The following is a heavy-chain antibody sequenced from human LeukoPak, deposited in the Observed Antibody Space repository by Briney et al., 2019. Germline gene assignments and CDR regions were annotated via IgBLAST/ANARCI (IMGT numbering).Heavy chain of an antibody. CDR2: IIPIFDTA. J-gene: IGHJ5*02. D-gene: IGHD3-3*01. V-gene: IGHV1-69*13. CDR1: GGTFSSYA. Sequence: SVKVSRKASGGTFSSYAISWVRQAPGQGLEWMGGIIPIFDTANYAQKFQGRVTITADESTSTAYMELSSLRSEDTAVYYCARDNEWLSPYNWFDPWGQGTLVTVSS. CDR3: ARDNEWLSPYNWFDP.